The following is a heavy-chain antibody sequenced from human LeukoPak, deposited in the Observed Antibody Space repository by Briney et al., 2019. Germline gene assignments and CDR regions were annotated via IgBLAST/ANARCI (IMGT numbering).Heavy chain of an antibody. D-gene: IGHD5-24*01. V-gene: IGHV1-2*02. CDR2: INPDNGDT. CDR3: ARDMADY. J-gene: IGHJ4*02. Sequence: ASVKVSCKASAYTFTDYYIHWVRQAPGQGLEWMGWINPDNGDTDYAQKFQGRVTMTRDTSSTTAYMELTSLISDDTAVYYCARDMADYWGQGTLVTVSS. CDR1: AYTFTDYY.